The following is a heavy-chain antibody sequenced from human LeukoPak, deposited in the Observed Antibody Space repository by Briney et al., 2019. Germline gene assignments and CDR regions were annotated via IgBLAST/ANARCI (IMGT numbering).Heavy chain of an antibody. J-gene: IGHJ4*02. CDR1: GFTFSSYS. V-gene: IGHV3-21*04. CDR2: ISSSSSYI. CDR3: AKAEGIAVAGTEFDY. Sequence: GSLRLSCAASGFTFSSYSMNWVRQAPGKGLEWVSSISSSSSYIYYADSVKGRFTISRDNAKNSLYLQMNSLRAEDTAVYYCAKAEGIAVAGTEFDYWGQGTLVTVSS. D-gene: IGHD6-19*01.